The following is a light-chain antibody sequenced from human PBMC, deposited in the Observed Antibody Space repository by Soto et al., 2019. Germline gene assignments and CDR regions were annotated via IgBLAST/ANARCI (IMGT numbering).Light chain of an antibody. CDR2: DVS. V-gene: IGLV2-14*01. J-gene: IGLJ2*01. CDR1: SCDAGGYNY. Sequence: QSALTQPASVSGSPGQSITISCTGTSCDAGGYNYVSWYQQHPGKAPKLMIYDVSNRPSGVSNRISGSKSGHTASMTISELRAEDEAVYYCSSYTSSSALDVVFGAGTKLTVL. CDR3: SSYTSSSALDVV.